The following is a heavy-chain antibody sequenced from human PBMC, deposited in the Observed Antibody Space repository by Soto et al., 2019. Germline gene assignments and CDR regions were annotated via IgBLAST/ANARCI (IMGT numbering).Heavy chain of an antibody. D-gene: IGHD2-15*01. V-gene: IGHV3-73*02. CDR2: IRSKANDYAT. CDR3: TGGYCTGGTCYSGYFQH. J-gene: IGHJ1*01. Sequence: EVQLVQSGGGLVQPGGSLKLSCAASGFTFSGSTVHWVRQASGERLQWVGRIRSKANDYATTYIASVKGRFTISRDDSRNTAYLQMSDLKTEDTAVYYCTGGYCTGGTCYSGYFQHWGQGALVTVFS. CDR1: GFTFSGST.